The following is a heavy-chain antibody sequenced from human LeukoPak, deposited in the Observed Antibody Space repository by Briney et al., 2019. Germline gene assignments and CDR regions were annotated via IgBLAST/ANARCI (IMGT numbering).Heavy chain of an antibody. CDR1: GFTFKNYR. V-gene: IGHV3-7*01. D-gene: IGHD1-26*01. Sequence: GGSLRLPCTASGFTFKNYRMTWVRQGPGKGLEWVASMKDDGNEIQYVDSVKGRFTISRDNAKNSLYLQMNNLRAEDTAVYYCARNRATNDYWGQGTLVTVSS. CDR2: MKDDGNEI. J-gene: IGHJ4*02. CDR3: ARNRATNDY.